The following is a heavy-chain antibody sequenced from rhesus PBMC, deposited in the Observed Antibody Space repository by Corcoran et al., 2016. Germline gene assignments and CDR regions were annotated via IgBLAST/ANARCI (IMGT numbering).Heavy chain of an antibody. Sequence: QVQLQESGPGLVKPSETLSLTCTVSGASISNYWWSWIRQPPGRGLEWIGGISGNSGSTNYNPALKSRLTISRDTSENQFSLKLSSVTAADTAVYYCAIVSSSYRYYGLDSWGQGVVVTVSS. CDR3: AIVSSSYRYYGLDS. J-gene: IGHJ6*01. D-gene: IGHD6-43*01. CDR2: ISGNSGST. CDR1: GASISNYW. V-gene: IGHV4-80*01.